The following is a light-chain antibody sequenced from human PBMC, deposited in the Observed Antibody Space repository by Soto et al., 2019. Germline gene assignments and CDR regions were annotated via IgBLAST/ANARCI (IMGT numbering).Light chain of an antibody. CDR3: QLSVT. CDR1: QGISSY. CDR2: AAS. J-gene: IGKJ3*01. V-gene: IGKV1-9*01. Sequence: DIQLTQSPSFLSASVGDRVTITCRASQGISSYLAWYQQKPGKAPKLLIYAASTLQSGVPSRFSGSGSGTEFTLTISSLQPEDFATYYCQLSVTFGPGTKVDIK.